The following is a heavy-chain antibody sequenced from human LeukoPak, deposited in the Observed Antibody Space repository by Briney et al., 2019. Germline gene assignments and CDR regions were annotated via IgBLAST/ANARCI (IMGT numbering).Heavy chain of an antibody. V-gene: IGHV4-59*12. CDR3: ARALVPAARGAFDV. CDR1: GGSISGYY. D-gene: IGHD2-2*01. J-gene: IGHJ3*01. Sequence: SETLSLTCTVSGGSISGYYWSWIRQPPRKGLEWIGYIYYSGSTNYSPSLKSRVTMSVDTSRNQFSLRVTSVTAADTAIYYCARALVPAARGAFDVWGQGTMVTVSS. CDR2: IYYSGST.